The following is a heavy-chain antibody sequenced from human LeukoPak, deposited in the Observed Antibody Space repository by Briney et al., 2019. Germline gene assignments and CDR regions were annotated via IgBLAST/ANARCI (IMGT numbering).Heavy chain of an antibody. V-gene: IGHV3-74*01. J-gene: IGHJ1*01. D-gene: IGHD3-22*01. CDR2: IKSDGGK. CDR3: ARAPSEIGGYYPEYFRH. Sequence: GGSLRLSCAASGFTFSTYWMHWVRQAPGKGLEWVSRIKSDGGKNYADSVKGRFTISRDNAKKTVSLQMNSLRPEDTGVYYCARAPSEIGGYYPEYFRHWGQGTLVTVS. CDR1: GFTFSTYW.